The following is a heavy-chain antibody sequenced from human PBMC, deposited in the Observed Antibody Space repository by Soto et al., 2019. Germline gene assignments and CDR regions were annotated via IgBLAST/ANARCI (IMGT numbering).Heavy chain of an antibody. Sequence: SETLSLTCAVYGGSFSGYYWSWIRQPPGKGLEWIGEINHSGSTNYNPSLKSRVTISVDTSKNQFSLKLSSVTAADTAVYYCARSSVLRYFDWRTWIDYLGQGTLVTVSS. CDR1: GGSFSGYY. V-gene: IGHV4-34*01. D-gene: IGHD3-9*01. CDR3: ARSSVLRYFDWRTWIDY. J-gene: IGHJ4*02. CDR2: INHSGST.